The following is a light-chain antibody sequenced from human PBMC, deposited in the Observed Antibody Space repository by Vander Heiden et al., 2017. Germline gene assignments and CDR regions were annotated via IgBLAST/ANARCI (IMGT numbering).Light chain of an antibody. CDR3: AAWDDSLSGFYV. CDR2: NNN. V-gene: IGLV1-47*01. CDR1: NSNIGSNS. Sequence: QSVLTQPPSASGAPGQRVTISCSGRNSNIGSNSVYWYQQLPGTAPKLVIYNNNQRPSGVPDRFSGSRSGTSASLAINGVQSEDEATYYCAAWDDSLSGFYVFGTGTSVTV. J-gene: IGLJ1*01.